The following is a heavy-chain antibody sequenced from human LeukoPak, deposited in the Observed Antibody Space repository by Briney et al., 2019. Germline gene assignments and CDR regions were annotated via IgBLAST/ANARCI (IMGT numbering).Heavy chain of an antibody. V-gene: IGHV3-53*05. CDR2: IYSGGST. Sequence: GGSLRLSCAASGFTVSDNYMNWVRQAPGKGLEWVSIIYSGGSTYYADSVKGRFTISRDNSKNTLSLQMNSLRSEDTAVYYCAKDAWSCSGNSCPQYYYYMDVWGKGTTVTVSS. CDR3: AKDAWSCSGNSCPQYYYYMDV. D-gene: IGHD2-2*01. J-gene: IGHJ6*03. CDR1: GFTVSDNY.